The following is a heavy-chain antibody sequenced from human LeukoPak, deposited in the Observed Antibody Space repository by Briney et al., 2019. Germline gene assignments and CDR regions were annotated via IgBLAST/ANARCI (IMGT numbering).Heavy chain of an antibody. CDR2: IYTSGST. V-gene: IGHV4-4*07. D-gene: IGHD7-27*01. CDR1: GGSISSYY. CDR3: ARSIGWGIPAYYYYGMDV. J-gene: IGHJ6*02. Sequence: SETLSLTCTVSGGSISSYYWSWIRQPAGKGLEWIGRIYTSGSTNYNPSLKSRVTISVDTSKNQFSLKLSSVTAADTAVYYCARSIGWGIPAYYYYGMDVWGQGTTVTVSS.